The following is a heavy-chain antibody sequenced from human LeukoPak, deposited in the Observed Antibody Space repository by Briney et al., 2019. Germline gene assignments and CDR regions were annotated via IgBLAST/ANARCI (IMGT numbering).Heavy chain of an antibody. J-gene: IGHJ4*02. CDR2: IIPIFGTA. Sequence: GASVTVSCKASGGTFSSYAISWVRQAPGQGLEWMGGIIPIFGTANYAQKFQGRVTITADESTSTAYMELSSLRSEDTAVYYCAREERENYFDYWGQGTLVTVSS. CDR1: GGTFSSYA. CDR3: AREERENYFDY. V-gene: IGHV1-69*13. D-gene: IGHD1-1*01.